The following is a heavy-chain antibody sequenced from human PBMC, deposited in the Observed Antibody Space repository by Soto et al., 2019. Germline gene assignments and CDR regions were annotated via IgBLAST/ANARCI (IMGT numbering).Heavy chain of an antibody. V-gene: IGHV3-33*01. CDR1: GFTFSSYG. D-gene: IGHD2-8*01. CDR2: IWYDGSNK. CDR3: ARGIFEPGYCTNGVCYIDY. Sequence: GGSLRLSCAASGFTFSSYGMHWVRQAPGKGLEWVAVIWYDGSNKYYADSVKGRFTISRDNSKNTLYLQMNSLRAEDTAVYYCARGIFEPGYCTNGVCYIDYWGQGTLVTVSS. J-gene: IGHJ4*02.